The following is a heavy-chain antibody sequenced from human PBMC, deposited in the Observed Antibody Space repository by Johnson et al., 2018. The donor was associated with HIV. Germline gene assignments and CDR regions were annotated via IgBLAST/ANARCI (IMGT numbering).Heavy chain of an antibody. J-gene: IGHJ3*02. CDR3: ARQVYCSSTSCSSAFDI. V-gene: IGHV3-13*01. CDR1: GFTFSSYD. Sequence: VQLVESGGGVVQPGRSLRLSCVASGFTFSSYDMHWVRQATGKGLEWVSAIGTAGDTDYPGSVKGRFTISRENAKNSLYLQMNSLRAGDTAVNYCARQVYCSSTSCSSAFDIWGQGTVVTVSS. D-gene: IGHD2-2*01. CDR2: IGTAGDT.